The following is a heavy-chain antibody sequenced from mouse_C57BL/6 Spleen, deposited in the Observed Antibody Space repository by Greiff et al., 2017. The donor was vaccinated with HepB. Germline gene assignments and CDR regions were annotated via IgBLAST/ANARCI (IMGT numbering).Heavy chain of an antibody. Sequence: QVQLKQSGPGLVQPSQSLSITCTVSGFSLTSYGVHWVRQSPGKGLEWLGVIWSGGSTDYNAAFISRLSISKDNSKSQVFFKMNSLQADDTAIYYCARNGLLPFAYWGQGTLVTVSA. V-gene: IGHV2-2*01. CDR3: ARNGLLPFAY. CDR1: GFSLTSYG. D-gene: IGHD2-10*01. CDR2: IWSGGST. J-gene: IGHJ3*01.